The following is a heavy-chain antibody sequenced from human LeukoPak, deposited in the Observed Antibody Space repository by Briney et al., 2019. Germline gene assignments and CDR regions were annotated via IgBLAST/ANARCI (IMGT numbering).Heavy chain of an antibody. CDR3: ARDRGVATILFDY. D-gene: IGHD5-12*01. Sequence: ASVKVSCKASGYTFTGYYMHWVRQAPGQGLEWMGWINPNSGGTNYAQKFQGRVTMTRDTSISTAYMELSRLRSDDTAVYYCARDRGVATILFDYWGQGTLVTVS. V-gene: IGHV1-2*02. CDR2: INPNSGGT. CDR1: GYTFTGYY. J-gene: IGHJ4*02.